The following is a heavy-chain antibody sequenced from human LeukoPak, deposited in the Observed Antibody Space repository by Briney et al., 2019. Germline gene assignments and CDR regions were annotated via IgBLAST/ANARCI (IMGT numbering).Heavy chain of an antibody. V-gene: IGHV3-21*01. Sequence: GGSLRLSCAASGFTFSSYSMNWVRQAPGKGLEWVSSISSSSSYIYYADSVKGRFTISRDNAKSSLYLQMNSLRAEDTAVYYCARDLVVRGGLDVWGKGTTVTISS. CDR3: ARDLVVRGGLDV. CDR1: GFTFSSYS. J-gene: IGHJ6*03. CDR2: ISSSSSYI. D-gene: IGHD3-10*01.